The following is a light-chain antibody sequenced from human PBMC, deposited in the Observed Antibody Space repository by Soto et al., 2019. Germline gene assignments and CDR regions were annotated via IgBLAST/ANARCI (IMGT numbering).Light chain of an antibody. CDR1: QSISNF. V-gene: IGKV3-11*01. J-gene: IGKJ4*01. Sequence: EVVLTQSPATLSLSPGERATLSCRASQSISNFLAWYQQRPGQTPRLLIYDSSIRAAGFPARFSGSGSGTDFTLTINNLEPEDFAVYYCQQYGRSPVTFGGGTKV. CDR3: QQYGRSPVT. CDR2: DSS.